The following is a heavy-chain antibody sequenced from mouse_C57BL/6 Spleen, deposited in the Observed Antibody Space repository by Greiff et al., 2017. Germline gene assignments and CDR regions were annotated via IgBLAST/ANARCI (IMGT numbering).Heavy chain of an antibody. J-gene: IGHJ4*01. CDR2: INPNYGTT. Sequence: EVKLMESGPELVKPGASVKISCKASGYSFTDYNMNWVKQSNGKSLEWIGVINPNYGTTSYNQKFKGKATLTVDQSSSTAYMQLNSLTSEDSAVYYCAREEDSIYAMDYWGQGTSVTVSS. CDR1: GYSFTDYN. V-gene: IGHV1-39*01. CDR3: AREEDSIYAMDY.